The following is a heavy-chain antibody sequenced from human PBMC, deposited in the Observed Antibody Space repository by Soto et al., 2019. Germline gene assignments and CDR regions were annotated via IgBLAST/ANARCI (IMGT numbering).Heavy chain of an antibody. Sequence: ASVKVSGKASVYTFTGYDMHWLRQAPGQGLEWMGWINPNSGGTNYAQKFQGRVTMTRDTSISTAYMELSRLRSDDTAVYYCAGSGASYGIDDAFDIWGQGTMVTVSS. CDR2: INPNSGGT. CDR1: VYTFTGYD. D-gene: IGHD5-18*01. J-gene: IGHJ3*02. V-gene: IGHV1-2*02. CDR3: AGSGASYGIDDAFDI.